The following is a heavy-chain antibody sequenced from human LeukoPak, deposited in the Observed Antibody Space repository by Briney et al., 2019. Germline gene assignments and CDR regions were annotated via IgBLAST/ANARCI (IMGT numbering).Heavy chain of an antibody. Sequence: SETLSLTCAVYGGSFSGYYWSWIRQPPGKGLEWIGEINHSGSTNYNPSLKSRVTISVDTSKNQFSLKLSSVTAADTAVYYCARQRYLNFKIQLWFTDPYYYYMDVWGKGTTVTISS. CDR1: GGSFSGYY. D-gene: IGHD5-18*01. CDR2: INHSGST. J-gene: IGHJ6*03. CDR3: ARQRYLNFKIQLWFTDPYYYYMDV. V-gene: IGHV4-34*01.